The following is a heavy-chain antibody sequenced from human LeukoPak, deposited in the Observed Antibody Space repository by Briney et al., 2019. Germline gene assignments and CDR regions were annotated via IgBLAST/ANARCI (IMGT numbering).Heavy chain of an antibody. Sequence: PGESLKISCQGFGYSFTSYWIGWVRQMPGKGMEWMGVIFPGDSRIRYNPSFQGQVTISVDASISTAYLQWGSLKASDSAMYYCVCRDLTSTRSLPWGQGTLVTVSS. V-gene: IGHV5-51*01. J-gene: IGHJ5*02. CDR2: IFPGDSRI. D-gene: IGHD2-2*01. CDR3: VCRDLTSTRSLP. CDR1: GYSFTSYW.